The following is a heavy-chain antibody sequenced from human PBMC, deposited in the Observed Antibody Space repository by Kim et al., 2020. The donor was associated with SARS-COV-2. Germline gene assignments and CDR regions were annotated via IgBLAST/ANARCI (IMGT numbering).Heavy chain of an antibody. CDR3: ARDAAELAYCGGDCGLHWFDP. Sequence: GGSLRLSCAASGFTFSDYYMSWIRQAPGKGLEWVSYISSSSSYTNYADSVKGRFTISRDNAKNSLYLQMNSLRAEDTAVYYCARDAAELAYCGGDCGLHWFDPWGQGTLVTVSS. D-gene: IGHD2-21*02. CDR1: GFTFSDYY. CDR2: ISSSSSYT. V-gene: IGHV3-11*06. J-gene: IGHJ5*02.